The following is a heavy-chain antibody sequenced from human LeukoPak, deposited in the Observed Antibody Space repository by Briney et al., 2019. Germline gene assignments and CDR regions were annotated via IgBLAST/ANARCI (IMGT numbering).Heavy chain of an antibody. D-gene: IGHD2-2*01. CDR2: ISSSGSTI. CDR1: GFTFSSYE. V-gene: IGHV3-48*03. CDR3: ATSTGQLLGGVDY. Sequence: PGGSLRLSCAASGFTFSSYEMNWVRQAPGKGLEWVSYISSSGSTIYYADSVKGRLTISRDNAKNSLYLQMNSLRAEDTAVYYCATSTGQLLGGVDYWGQGTLVTVSS. J-gene: IGHJ4*02.